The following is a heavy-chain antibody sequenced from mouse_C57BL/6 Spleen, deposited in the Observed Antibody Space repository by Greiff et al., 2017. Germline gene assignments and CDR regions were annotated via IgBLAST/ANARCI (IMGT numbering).Heavy chain of an antibody. CDR3: ARYDRGRYFDV. CDR1: GFTFTDYY. J-gene: IGHJ1*03. Sequence: EVKVVESGGGLVQPGGSLSLSCAASGFTFTDYYMSWVRQPPGKALEWLGFIRNKANGYTTEYSASVKGRFTISRDTSQSILYLQMNALRAEDSATYYCARYDRGRYFDVWGTGTTVTVSS. CDR2: IRNKANGYTT. D-gene: IGHD2-14*01. V-gene: IGHV7-3*01.